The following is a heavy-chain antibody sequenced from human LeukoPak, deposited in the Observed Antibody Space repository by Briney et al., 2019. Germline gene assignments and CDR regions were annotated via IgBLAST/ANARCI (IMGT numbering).Heavy chain of an antibody. CDR1: GFTFSSYS. D-gene: IGHD5/OR15-5a*01. CDR2: IKEDGSEK. Sequence: PGGSLRLSCAASGFTFSSYSMNWVRQAPGKGLEWVANIKEDGSEKYYVDSVKGRFTISRDNAKNLLHLYMNSLRAEDTAVYYCAKGGLRNFGDYWGQGTLVTVSS. V-gene: IGHV3-7*03. CDR3: AKGGLRNFGDY. J-gene: IGHJ4*02.